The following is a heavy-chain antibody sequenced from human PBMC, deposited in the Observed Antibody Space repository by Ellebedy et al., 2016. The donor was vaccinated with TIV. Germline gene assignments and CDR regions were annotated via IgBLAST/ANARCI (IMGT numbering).Heavy chain of an antibody. Sequence: MPSETLSLTCTVSGGSIRSYYWSRIRQPAGKGLEWIGRLYTSGSTNYNPSLKSRVTMSVDTSKNQFSLKLSSVTAADTAVYYCAWTTVTTGFAYWGQGTLVTVSS. J-gene: IGHJ4*02. CDR3: AWTTVTTGFAY. CDR2: LYTSGST. CDR1: GGSIRSYY. V-gene: IGHV4-4*07. D-gene: IGHD4-17*01.